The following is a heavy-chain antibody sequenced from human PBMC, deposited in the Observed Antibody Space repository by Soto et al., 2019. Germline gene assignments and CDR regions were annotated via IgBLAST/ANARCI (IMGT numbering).Heavy chain of an antibody. V-gene: IGHV4-30-2*01. CDR2: IYHSGST. D-gene: IGHD2-2*01. CDR1: GVSISSGGYS. J-gene: IGHJ5*02. CDR3: ARVPDR. Sequence: PSDTLSLTCAVSGVSISSGGYSWRWIRQPPGKGLEWIGYIYHSGSTYYNPSLKSRVTISVDRSKNQFSLKLSSVTAADTAVYYCARVPDRWGQGTLVTV.